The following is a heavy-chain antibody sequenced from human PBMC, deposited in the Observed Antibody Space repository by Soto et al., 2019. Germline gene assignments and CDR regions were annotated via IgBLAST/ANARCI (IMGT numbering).Heavy chain of an antibody. CDR1: GFTFSAYE. CDR2: ISKSGGTT. V-gene: IGHV3-48*03. J-gene: IGHJ4*02. Sequence: VGSLRLSCAASGFTFSAYEMHWVRQAPGQGLEWVSYISKSGGTTYYADSVKGRFTISRDDAKNSVYLQMSSLRPEDMAVYKCVREGHYYFDYWGQGALVTVSS. CDR3: VREGHYYFDY.